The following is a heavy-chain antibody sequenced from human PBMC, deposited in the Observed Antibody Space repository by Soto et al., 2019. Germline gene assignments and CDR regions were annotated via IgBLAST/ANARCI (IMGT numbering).Heavy chain of an antibody. CDR3: ARDLVPGRMERIVVVPAAIGMDV. Sequence: QSQTLSLTCAISGDSVSSNSAAWNWIRQSPSRGLEWLGRTYYRSKWYNDYAVSVKSRITINPDTSKNQFSLQLNSVTPEDTAVYYCARDLVPGRMERIVVVPAAIGMDVWGKGTTVTVSS. V-gene: IGHV6-1*01. D-gene: IGHD2-2*02. J-gene: IGHJ6*03. CDR1: GDSVSSNSAA. CDR2: TYYRSKWYN.